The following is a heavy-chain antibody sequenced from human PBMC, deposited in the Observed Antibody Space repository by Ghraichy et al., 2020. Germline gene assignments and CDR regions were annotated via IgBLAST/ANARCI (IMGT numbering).Heavy chain of an antibody. CDR2: IGIAGDT. D-gene: IGHD6-6*01. Sequence: GGSLRLSCAASGFTFSSNDMHWVRQIAGKGLEWVASIGIAGDTYYSASVKGRFTIYRENDRNSLYLQMHSLRAGDTAVYFCVRGSIASSGTGFDPWGQGTLVTVSS. CDR1: GFTFSSND. CDR3: VRGSIASSGTGFDP. V-gene: IGHV3-13*01. J-gene: IGHJ5*02.